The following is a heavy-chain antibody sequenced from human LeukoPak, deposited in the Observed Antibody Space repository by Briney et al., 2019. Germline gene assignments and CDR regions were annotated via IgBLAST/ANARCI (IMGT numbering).Heavy chain of an antibody. CDR2: IYTSGST. Sequence: SETLSLTCTVSGGSISSGSYYWSWIRQPAGKGLEWIGRIYTSGSTNYNPSLKSRVTISVDTSKNQFSLKLSSVTAADTAVYYCARSLTSTVSPFDYWGQGTLVTVSS. D-gene: IGHD4-17*01. J-gene: IGHJ4*02. V-gene: IGHV4-61*02. CDR1: GGSISSGSYY. CDR3: ARSLTSTVSPFDY.